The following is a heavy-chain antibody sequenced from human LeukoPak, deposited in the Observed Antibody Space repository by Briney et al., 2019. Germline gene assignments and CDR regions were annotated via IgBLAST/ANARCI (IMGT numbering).Heavy chain of an antibody. CDR3: AREFYGSGSYPYMDV. V-gene: IGHV3-53*01. Sequence: ETLSLTCTVSGVSISSNYMTWVRQAPGKGLEWVSVIYRAGNTYYADSVKGRFTISRDNSKNTVYLQMNSLRAEDTAVYYCAREFYGSGSYPYMDVWGKGTTVTISS. D-gene: IGHD3-10*01. J-gene: IGHJ6*03. CDR1: GVSISSNY. CDR2: IYRAGNT.